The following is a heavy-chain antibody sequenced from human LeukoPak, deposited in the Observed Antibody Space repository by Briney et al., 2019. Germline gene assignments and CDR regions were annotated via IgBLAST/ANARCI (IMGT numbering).Heavy chain of an antibody. D-gene: IGHD6-13*01. CDR1: GFTFSSYA. CDR3: ARIYSSSWFLNWFDP. J-gene: IGHJ5*02. Sequence: GSLRLSCAASGFTFSSYAMSWVRQAPGKGLECIGTIYHSGSTYYNPSLKSRVTLSVDTSKNQFSLKLNSVTAADTAVYYCARIYSSSWFLNWFDPWGQGTLVTVSS. V-gene: IGHV4-38-2*01. CDR2: IYHSGST.